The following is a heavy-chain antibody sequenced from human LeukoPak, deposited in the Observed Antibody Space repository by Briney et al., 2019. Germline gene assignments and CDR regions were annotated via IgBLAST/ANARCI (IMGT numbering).Heavy chain of an antibody. CDR1: GYTLTGLS. D-gene: IGHD2-15*01. J-gene: IGHJ6*02. CDR3: ARDLRDKIGPSYYGMDV. CDR2: INPSGGST. Sequence: ASVKVSCKVSGYTLTGLSMHWVRQAPGQGLEWMGIINPSGGSTSYAQKFQGRVTMTRDTSTSTVYMELNSLRAEDTAVYYCARDLRDKIGPSYYGMDVWGQGTTVTVSS. V-gene: IGHV1-46*01.